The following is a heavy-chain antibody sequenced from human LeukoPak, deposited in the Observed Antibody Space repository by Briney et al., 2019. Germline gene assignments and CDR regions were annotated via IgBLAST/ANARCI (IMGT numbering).Heavy chain of an antibody. V-gene: IGHV3-11*04. CDR3: ARVDSSGYYLVGACDI. Sequence: PGGSLRLSCAASGFTFSDYYMSWIRQAPGKGLEWVSYISSSGSTIYYADSVKGRFTISRDNAKNSLYLQMNSLRAEDTAVYYCARVDSSGYYLVGACDIWGQGTMVTVSS. CDR2: ISSSGSTI. D-gene: IGHD3-22*01. CDR1: GFTFSDYY. J-gene: IGHJ3*02.